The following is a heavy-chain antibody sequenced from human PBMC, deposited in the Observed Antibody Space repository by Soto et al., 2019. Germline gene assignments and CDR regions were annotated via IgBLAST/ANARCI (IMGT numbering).Heavy chain of an antibody. CDR1: GGAISSYY. J-gene: IGHJ4*02. Sequence: PSETLSLTCTVSGGAISSYYWSWIRQPAEKGLEWIGHIYASGNTNYNPSLKSRVTMSVDTSKSQFSLRLNSVTAADTAAYYCARDLYYYDSSGYFQWYFDYWGQGTLVTVSS. V-gene: IGHV4-4*07. CDR2: IYASGNT. CDR3: ARDLYYYDSSGYFQWYFDY. D-gene: IGHD3-22*01.